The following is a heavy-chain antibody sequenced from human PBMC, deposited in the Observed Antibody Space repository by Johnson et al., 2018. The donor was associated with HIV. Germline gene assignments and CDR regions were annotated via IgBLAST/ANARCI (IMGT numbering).Heavy chain of an antibody. J-gene: IGHJ3*02. CDR3: TICITMIVVATTDAFDI. V-gene: IGHV3-30*04. D-gene: IGHD3-22*01. Sequence: VQLVESGGGVVQPGRSLRLACVTSGFSISNYAMHWVRQAPGKGLEWVAVISNDGSFQYYTDSVKGRFTISRDNSKNTVFLQMNSLKTEDTAVYYCTICITMIVVATTDAFDIWGQGTLVTLSS. CDR2: ISNDGSFQ. CDR1: GFSISNYA.